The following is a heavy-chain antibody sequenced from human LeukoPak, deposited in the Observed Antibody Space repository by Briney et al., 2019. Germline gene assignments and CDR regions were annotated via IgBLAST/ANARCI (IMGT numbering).Heavy chain of an antibody. J-gene: IGHJ4*02. V-gene: IGHV4-39*01. CDR3: ARLTSNIPKYFDY. CDR1: GGSISSSSYY. CDR2: IYYSGST. Sequence: SETLSLTCTVSGGSISSSSYYWGWIRQPPGKVLVWIGSIYYSGSTYYNPSLKSRVTISVDTSKNHFSLKLSSVTAADTAVYYCARLTSNIPKYFDYWGQGTLVTVSS. D-gene: IGHD2-2*02.